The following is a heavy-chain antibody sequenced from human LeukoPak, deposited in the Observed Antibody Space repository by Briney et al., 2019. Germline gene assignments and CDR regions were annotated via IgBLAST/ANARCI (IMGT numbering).Heavy chain of an antibody. Sequence: SETLSLTCTVSGYFISSGYYWGWIRQPPGKGLEWIGNIYHGGTTYYNPSLKSRVTISVDTSKNQFSLKLNSVTAADTAVYYCARAVGTSRNFFDYWGQGTLVTVSS. CDR2: IYHGGTT. CDR1: GYFISSGYY. D-gene: IGHD4-23*01. CDR3: ARAVGTSRNFFDY. V-gene: IGHV4-38-2*02. J-gene: IGHJ4*02.